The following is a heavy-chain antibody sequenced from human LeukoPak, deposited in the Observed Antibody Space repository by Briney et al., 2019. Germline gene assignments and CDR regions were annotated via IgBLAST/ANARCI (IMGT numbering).Heavy chain of an antibody. J-gene: IGHJ4*02. CDR1: EFSVSHNY. CDR2: NFRGTIS. CDR3: AKGERGIDY. D-gene: IGHD7-27*01. Sequence: TGGSLRLSCAASEFSVSHNYMSWVRQAPGKGLEWVSSVNFRGTISYYADSVKGRFTISRDNSKNTLFLQMDSLRAEDAAIYYCAKGERGIDYWGQGTLVTVSS. V-gene: IGHV3-53*01.